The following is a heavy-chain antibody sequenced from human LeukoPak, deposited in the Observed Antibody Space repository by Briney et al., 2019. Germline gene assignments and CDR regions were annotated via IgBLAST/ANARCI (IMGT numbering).Heavy chain of an antibody. CDR3: ARDGLVVRATVSGMKRKFDY. CDR1: GYTFTGYY. J-gene: IGHJ4*02. CDR2: INPNSGGT. V-gene: IGHV1-2*02. Sequence: ASVKVSFKASGYTFTGYYMHWVRQAPGQGLEWMGWINPNSGGTNYAQKFQGRVTMTRDTSISTAYMELSRLRSDDTAVYYCARDGLVVRATVSGMKRKFDYWGQGTLVTVSS. D-gene: IGHD6-19*01.